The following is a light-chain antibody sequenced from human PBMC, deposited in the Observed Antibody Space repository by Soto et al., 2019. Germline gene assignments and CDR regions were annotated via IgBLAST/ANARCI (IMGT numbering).Light chain of an antibody. CDR2: SAS. CDR1: QSISSY. Sequence: DLQMTQSPSSLSASVGDRVTITCRASQSISSYLNWYQQKPGKAPKLLIYSASSLQSGVPSRFSGSGSGTDFTLTISSLQPEDIATYYCQQSSNTPLTFGGGTKVEIK. J-gene: IGKJ4*01. CDR3: QQSSNTPLT. V-gene: IGKV1-39*01.